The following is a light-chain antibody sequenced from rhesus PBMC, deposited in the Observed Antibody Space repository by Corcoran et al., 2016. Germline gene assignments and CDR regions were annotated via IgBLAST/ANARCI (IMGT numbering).Light chain of an antibody. CDR1: QSISSW. CDR3: QRYSSSPYS. J-gene: IGKJ2*01. CDR2: KAS. Sequence: DIQMTQSPSSLSASVGDTVTITFRASQSISSWLAWYQQKPGKAPQVLIYKASTLQSGVPSRFSGSGSGTDFTLTISSLQSEDFATYYCQRYSSSPYSFGQGTKVEIK. V-gene: IGKV1-22*01.